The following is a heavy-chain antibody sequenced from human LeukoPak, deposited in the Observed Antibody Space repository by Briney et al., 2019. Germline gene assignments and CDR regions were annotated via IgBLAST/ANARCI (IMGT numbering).Heavy chain of an antibody. CDR1: GFTFSSYS. J-gene: IGHJ3*02. CDR3: ARDMEVAGTFDI. V-gene: IGHV3-21*01. CDR2: ISSSSSYI. D-gene: IGHD6-19*01. Sequence: GGSLRLSCAASGFTFSSYSMNWVRQAPGKGLGWVSSISSSSSYIYYADSVKGRFTISRDNAKNSLYLQMNSLRAEDTAVYYCARDMEVAGTFDIWGQGTMVTVSS.